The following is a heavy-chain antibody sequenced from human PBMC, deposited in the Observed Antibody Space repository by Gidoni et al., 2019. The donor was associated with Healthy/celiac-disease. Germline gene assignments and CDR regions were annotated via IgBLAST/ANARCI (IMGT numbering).Heavy chain of an antibody. Sequence: QVQLQESGPGLVKPSGTLSLTCAVSGGSISRSNCWSWVRQPPGQGLEWIGEIYHSGSTNYNPSLKSRVTISVDKSKNQFSLKLSSVTAADTAVYYCARDFRLIVATIAYYYGMDVWGQGTTVTVSS. CDR2: IYHSGST. CDR1: GGSISRSNC. CDR3: ARDFRLIVATIAYYYGMDV. V-gene: IGHV4-4*02. J-gene: IGHJ6*02. D-gene: IGHD5-12*01.